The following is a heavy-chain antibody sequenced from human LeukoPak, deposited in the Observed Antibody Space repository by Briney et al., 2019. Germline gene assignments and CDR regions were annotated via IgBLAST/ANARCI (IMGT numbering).Heavy chain of an antibody. D-gene: IGHD3-22*01. J-gene: IGHJ5*02. V-gene: IGHV3-7*01. Sequence: GGSLRLSCIASGFNMSDYWMSWVRQAPGKGLEWVANIKQDGSEIYSGDSLKGRFTISRDNAKNSLYLQMNSLRAEDTAVYYCARDLGQYYDTSDNWFDPWGQGTLVTVSS. CDR3: ARDLGQYYDTSDNWFDP. CDR2: IKQDGSEI. CDR1: GFNMSDYW.